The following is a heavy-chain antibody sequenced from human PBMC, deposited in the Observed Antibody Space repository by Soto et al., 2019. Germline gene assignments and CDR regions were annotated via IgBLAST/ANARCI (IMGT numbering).Heavy chain of an antibody. Sequence: GSLRLSCAASGFTFSSYSMNWVRQAPGKGLEWVSSISSSSSYIYYADSVKGRFTISRDNAKNSLYLQMNSLRAEDTAVYYCATELEWLRPKYYFDYWGQGTLVTVSS. CDR3: ATELEWLRPKYYFDY. J-gene: IGHJ4*02. CDR1: GFTFSSYS. CDR2: ISSSSSYI. D-gene: IGHD5-12*01. V-gene: IGHV3-21*01.